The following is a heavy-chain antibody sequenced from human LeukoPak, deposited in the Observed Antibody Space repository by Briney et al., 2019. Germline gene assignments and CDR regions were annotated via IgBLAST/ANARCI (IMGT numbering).Heavy chain of an antibody. J-gene: IGHJ4*02. CDR2: ISDDGRNK. CDR3: AREGLGRDYTTLDY. Sequence: GGSLRLSCAASGFTFNNYGMHYVRQAPGKGLEWVAVISDDGRNKNYADSVKGRFTISRENAKNSFYLQMNSLRVGDTAMYFCAREGLGRDYTTLDYWGQGILVTVSS. CDR1: GFTFNNYG. V-gene: IGHV3-30*03. D-gene: IGHD4-11*01.